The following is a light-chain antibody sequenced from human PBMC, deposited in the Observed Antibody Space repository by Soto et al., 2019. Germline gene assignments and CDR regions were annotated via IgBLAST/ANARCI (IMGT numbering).Light chain of an antibody. Sequence: QSVLTQAPSASGTPGQRVTSSCSGSSCNIGSNTVNWYQQLPGTAPKLLIYSNNQRPSGVPDRFSGSKSGTSASLAISGLQSEDEADYYCAAWDDSLNGPVFGTGTKVTVL. J-gene: IGLJ1*01. CDR3: AAWDDSLNGPV. CDR2: SNN. CDR1: SCNIGSNT. V-gene: IGLV1-44*01.